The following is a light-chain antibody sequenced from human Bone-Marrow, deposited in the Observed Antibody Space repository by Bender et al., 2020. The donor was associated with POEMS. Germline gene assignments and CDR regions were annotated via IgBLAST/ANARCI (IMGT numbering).Light chain of an antibody. V-gene: IGLV2-11*01. CDR1: RSDVGAYDF. CDR3: CSYAGGNIFV. CDR2: DVI. J-gene: IGLJ1*01. Sequence: QSALTQPRSVSGSPGQSLTIPCTGTRSDVGAYDFVSWYQQHPGRAPKLLFYDVIKRPSGVPNRFSSSKSGNTASLTISGLQAEDEADYYCCSYAGGNIFVFGTGTKVTVL.